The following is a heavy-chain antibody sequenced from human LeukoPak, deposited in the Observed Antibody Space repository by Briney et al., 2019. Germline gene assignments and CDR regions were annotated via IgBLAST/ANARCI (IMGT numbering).Heavy chain of an antibody. Sequence: ASVKVSCKASGYTFTDYYMHWVRQAPGQGLESMGRLNPNSGGTNYAQKFQGRVTMSGDTCISTGYMELSRLRSDDTAVYYCARARSGSGDYWGQGTLVAVSS. V-gene: IGHV1-2*06. D-gene: IGHD3-10*01. CDR3: ARARSGSGDY. CDR1: GYTFTDYY. CDR2: LNPNSGGT. J-gene: IGHJ4*02.